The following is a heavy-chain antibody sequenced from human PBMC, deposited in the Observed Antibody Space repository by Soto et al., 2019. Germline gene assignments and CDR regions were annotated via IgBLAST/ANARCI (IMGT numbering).Heavy chain of an antibody. Sequence: SETLSLTCTVSGGSISSGDYYWSWIRQPPGKGLEWIGYIYYSGSTYYNPSLKSRVTISVDTSKSQFSLKLSSVTAADTAVYYCARVVAYGGTRWFDPWGQGTMVTVSS. CDR2: IYYSGST. D-gene: IGHD4-17*01. CDR1: GGSISSGDYY. J-gene: IGHJ5*02. V-gene: IGHV4-30-4*01. CDR3: ARVVAYGGTRWFDP.